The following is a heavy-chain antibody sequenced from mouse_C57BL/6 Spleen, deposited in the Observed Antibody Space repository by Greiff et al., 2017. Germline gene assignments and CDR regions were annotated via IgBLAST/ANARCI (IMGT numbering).Heavy chain of an antibody. CDR1: GFTFSSYG. Sequence: EVKLVESGGDLVKPGGSLKLSCAASGFTFSSYGMSWVRQTPDKRLEWVATISSGGSYTYYPDSVKGRFTISRDNAKNTLYLQMSSLKSEDTAMYYCARTVVEWYFDVWGTGTTVTVSS. D-gene: IGHD1-1*01. CDR3: ARTVVEWYFDV. CDR2: ISSGGSYT. V-gene: IGHV5-6*01. J-gene: IGHJ1*03.